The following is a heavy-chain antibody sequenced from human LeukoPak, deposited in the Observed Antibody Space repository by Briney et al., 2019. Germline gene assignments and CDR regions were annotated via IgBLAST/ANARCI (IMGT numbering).Heavy chain of an antibody. Sequence: PSETLSLTCTVSGGSISSYYWSWIRQPPGKGLEWIGYIYYSGSTNYNPSLKSRVTISVDTSKNQFSLKLSSVTAADTAVYYCARERAPVGATYYYYYYMDVWGKGTTVTVSS. CDR3: ARERAPVGATYYYYYYMDV. V-gene: IGHV4-59*01. CDR2: IYYSGST. CDR1: GGSISSYY. D-gene: IGHD1-26*01. J-gene: IGHJ6*03.